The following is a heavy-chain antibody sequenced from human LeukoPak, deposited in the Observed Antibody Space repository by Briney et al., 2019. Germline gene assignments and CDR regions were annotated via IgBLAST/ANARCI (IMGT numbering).Heavy chain of an antibody. CDR3: ARDGGPFDY. J-gene: IGHJ4*02. CDR2: IKQDGSEK. CDR1: GFTFSSYA. D-gene: IGHD2-15*01. Sequence: QPGGSLRLSCAASGFTFSSYAMSWVRQAPGKGLEWVANIKQDGSEKYYVDSVKGRFTISRDNAKKSLYLQMNSLRAEDTAVYYCARDGGPFDYWGQGTLVTVSS. V-gene: IGHV3-7*01.